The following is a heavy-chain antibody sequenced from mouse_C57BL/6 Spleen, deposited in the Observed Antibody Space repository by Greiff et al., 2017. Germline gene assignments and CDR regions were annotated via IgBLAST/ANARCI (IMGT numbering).Heavy chain of an antibody. D-gene: IGHD1-1*01. CDR3: AREGGSSLAWFAY. V-gene: IGHV3-6*01. CDR1: GYSITSGYY. J-gene: IGHJ3*01. Sequence: EVQLVESGPGLVKPSQSLSLSCSVTGYSITSGYYWYWIRQFPGNQLEWVGYISYDGRNNYNPSLKNQDSMTRDTSKNQFYLKLNSVTTEDTATYYCAREGGSSLAWFAYWGKGTLVTVSA. CDR2: ISYDGRN.